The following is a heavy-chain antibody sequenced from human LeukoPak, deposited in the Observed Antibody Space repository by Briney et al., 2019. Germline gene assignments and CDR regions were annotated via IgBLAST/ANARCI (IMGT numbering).Heavy chain of an antibody. J-gene: IGHJ4*02. Sequence: SETLSLTCTVSGGSISSSSYYWGWIRQPPGKGLEWIGSIYYSGSTYYNPSLESRVTISVDTSKNQFSLKLSSATAADTAVYYCASRDYWGQGTLVTVSS. CDR3: ASRDY. CDR2: IYYSGST. CDR1: GGSISSSSYY. V-gene: IGHV4-39*07.